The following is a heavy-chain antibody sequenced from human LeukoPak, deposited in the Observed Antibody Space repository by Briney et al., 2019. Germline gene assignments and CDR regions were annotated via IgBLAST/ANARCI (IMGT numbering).Heavy chain of an antibody. CDR2: IYYTGRP. J-gene: IGHJ5*02. V-gene: IGHV4-31*03. Sequence: SETLSLTCTVSGGSISSGGYYWSWSRQHPGKGLEWIGYIYYTGRPSYTPSLKSRLNMSVDTSKNQFSLELTSVTAADTAVYYCARDRSYGSGINFFDPWGQGTLVTVSS. D-gene: IGHD3-10*01. CDR1: GGSISSGGYY. CDR3: ARDRSYGSGINFFDP.